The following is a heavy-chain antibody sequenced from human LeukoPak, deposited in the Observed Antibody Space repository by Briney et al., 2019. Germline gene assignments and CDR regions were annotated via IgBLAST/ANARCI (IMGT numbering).Heavy chain of an antibody. CDR3: AKRKPRGYGGNLNFDY. V-gene: IGHV3-23*01. CDR2: ISGSGGST. CDR1: GGSLSGYY. Sequence: RSSETLSLTCAVYGGSLSGYYWSWVRQAPGKGLEWVSDISGSGGSTYYADSVKGRFTISRDNTKNTLYLQMNSLRAEDTAVYYCAKRKPRGYGGNLNFDYWGQGTLVTVSS. D-gene: IGHD4-23*01. J-gene: IGHJ4*02.